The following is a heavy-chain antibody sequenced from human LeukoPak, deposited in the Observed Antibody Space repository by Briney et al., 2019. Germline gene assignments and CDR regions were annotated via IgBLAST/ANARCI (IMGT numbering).Heavy chain of an antibody. D-gene: IGHD2-2*01. V-gene: IGHV3-23*01. CDR3: AKSICSTSCCNDY. J-gene: IGHJ4*02. CDR1: GFTFSSYA. Sequence: GGSLRLSCAASGFTFSSYAMSWVRQAPGKGLEWVSAISGSGGSTYYADSVKGRFTTSRDNSKNTLYLQMNSLRAEDTAVYYCAKSICSTSCCNDYWGQGTLVTVSS. CDR2: ISGSGGST.